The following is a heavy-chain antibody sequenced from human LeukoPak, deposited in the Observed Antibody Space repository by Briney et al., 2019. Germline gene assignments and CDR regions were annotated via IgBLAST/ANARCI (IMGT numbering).Heavy chain of an antibody. CDR2: IYYSGST. V-gene: IGHV4-59*01. J-gene: IGHJ5*02. D-gene: IGHD1-7*01. CDR1: GGSISSYY. Sequence: PSETLSLTCTVSGGSISSYYWSWIRQPPGKGLEWIGYIYYSGSTNYNPSLKSRVTISVDTSMNQFSLKLSSVTAADTAVYYCAREGNWNYFGRSLGWFDPWGQGTLVTVSS. CDR3: AREGNWNYFGRSLGWFDP.